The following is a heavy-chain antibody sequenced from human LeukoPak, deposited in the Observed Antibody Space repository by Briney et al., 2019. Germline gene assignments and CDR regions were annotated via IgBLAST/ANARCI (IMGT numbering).Heavy chain of an antibody. CDR2: VFDSGTPS. V-gene: IGHV3-23*05. Sequence: GGSLRLSCAASGFTFSHHAMNWVRQAPGKGLEWVSSVFDSGTPSYYADSVQGRFTISRHNSRNTFYLQMENLRVEDSATYYCTKAVGGGRDAYDIWGQGTRVIVSS. D-gene: IGHD3-16*01. CDR3: TKAVGGGRDAYDI. CDR1: GFTFSHHA. J-gene: IGHJ3*02.